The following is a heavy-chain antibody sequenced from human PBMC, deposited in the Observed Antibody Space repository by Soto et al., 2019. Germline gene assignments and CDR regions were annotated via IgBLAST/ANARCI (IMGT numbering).Heavy chain of an antibody. CDR1: GYTFTIYG. J-gene: IGHJ4*02. CDR3: TRDGRNGGYLDY. D-gene: IGHD2-8*01. V-gene: IGHV1-18*01. Sequence: QVQLVQSGAEVKKPGASVKVSCKTSGYTFTIYGISWVRQAPGQGLEWMGWISAYNDNTNYAQIFQDRVTMTTNTFTSTAYMELRSLRSDDTAVYYCTRDGRNGGYLDYWGQGTLVTVSS. CDR2: ISAYNDNT.